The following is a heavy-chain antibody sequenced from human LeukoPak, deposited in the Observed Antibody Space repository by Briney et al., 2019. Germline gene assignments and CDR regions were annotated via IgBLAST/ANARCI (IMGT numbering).Heavy chain of an antibody. CDR3: AKNVESKTLIRRSWFDP. Sequence: GGSLRLSCTASGFTFGSYDMNWVRQAPGKGLEWVSTISTGSNYIYYADSVKGRFTISRDNAKGSLYLQMSSLRTEDTAVYYCAKNVESKTLIRRSWFDPWGQGTLVTVSS. CDR1: GFTFGSYD. CDR2: ISTGSNYI. J-gene: IGHJ5*02. D-gene: IGHD2-21*01. V-gene: IGHV3-21*01.